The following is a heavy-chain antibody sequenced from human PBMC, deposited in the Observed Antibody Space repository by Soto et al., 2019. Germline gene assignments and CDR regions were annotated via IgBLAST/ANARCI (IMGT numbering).Heavy chain of an antibody. CDR1: GFTFSSYS. J-gene: IGHJ4*02. D-gene: IGHD6-25*01. CDR3: ARSPVAAAIDY. V-gene: IGHV3-21*01. CDR2: ISRESRTI. Sequence: EVQLVESGGGLVKPGGSLRLSCVGSGFTFSSYSMNWVRQAPGKGLEWVSIISRESRTIYYADSVKGRFTISRDNAKQALSLQMNSLRVDDTAVYYCARSPVAAAIDYWGQGTLVTVSS.